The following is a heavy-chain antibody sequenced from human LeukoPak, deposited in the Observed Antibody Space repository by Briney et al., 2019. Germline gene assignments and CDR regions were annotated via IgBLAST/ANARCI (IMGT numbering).Heavy chain of an antibody. CDR2: IWYDGSNK. V-gene: IGHV3-30*02. CDR3: AKDSVGATTLDWFDS. J-gene: IGHJ5*01. CDR1: GFTFSSYA. Sequence: GGSLRLSCAASGFTFSSYAMSWVRQAPGKGLEWVAVIWYDGSNKYYADSVKGRFTISRDNSKNTLYLQMNNLRPEDTAIYYCAKDSVGATTLDWFDSWGQGTLVTVSS. D-gene: IGHD1-26*01.